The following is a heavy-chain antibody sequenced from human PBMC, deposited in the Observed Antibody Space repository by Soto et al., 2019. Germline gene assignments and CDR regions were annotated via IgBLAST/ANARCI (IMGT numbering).Heavy chain of an antibody. Sequence: QVQLVESGGGVVQPGRSLRLSCAASGFTFSSYGMHWVRQAPGKGLEWVAVISYDGSNKYYADSVKGRFTISRDNSKNTLYLQMDSLRAEDTAVYYCAKRGSSGWSELDYWGQGTLVTVSS. V-gene: IGHV3-30*18. CDR2: ISYDGSNK. CDR1: GFTFSSYG. CDR3: AKRGSSGWSELDY. D-gene: IGHD6-19*01. J-gene: IGHJ4*02.